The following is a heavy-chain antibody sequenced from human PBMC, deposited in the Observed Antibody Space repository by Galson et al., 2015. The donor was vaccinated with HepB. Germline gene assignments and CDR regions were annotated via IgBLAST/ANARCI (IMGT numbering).Heavy chain of an antibody. CDR2: MKPNSGNK. V-gene: IGHV1-8*01. J-gene: IGHJ6*03. CDR3: AKMLQQLVRRYYYYYMDV. CDR1: GYTFTSYD. D-gene: IGHD6-13*01. Sequence: SLKVSCKASGYTFTSYDINWVRQATGKGLEWVGWMKPNSGNKGYAQKFQGRVTMTRNTSISTAYMELSSLRSEDTAVYYCAKMLQQLVRRYYYYYMDVWGKGTTVTVSS.